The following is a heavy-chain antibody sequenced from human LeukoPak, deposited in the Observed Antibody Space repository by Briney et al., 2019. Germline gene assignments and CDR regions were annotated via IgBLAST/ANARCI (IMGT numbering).Heavy chain of an antibody. V-gene: IGHV3-23*01. CDR2: ISESDGST. Sequence: GGSLRLSCAASGFTFSSYAMNWVRQTPGKGLEWVSGISESDGSTYYADSVKGRFTISRDNSKNTLYLQMNNLRAEDTAVYYCAKDPWGGQWLVQGYFDYWGQGTLVTVSS. CDR1: GFTFSSYA. J-gene: IGHJ4*02. CDR3: AKDPWGGQWLVQGYFDY. D-gene: IGHD6-19*01.